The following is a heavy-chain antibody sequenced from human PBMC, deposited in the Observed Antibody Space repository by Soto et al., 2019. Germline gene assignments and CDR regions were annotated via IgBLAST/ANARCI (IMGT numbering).Heavy chain of an antibody. V-gene: IGHV4-34*01. Sequence: PSETLSLTCAVYGGSFSGYYLSWIRPPPGKGLEWIGEINHSGSTNYNPSLKSRVTISVDTSKNQFSLKLSSVTAADTAVYYCARAPYYYGSGSYYCFDYWGQGTLVTVSS. D-gene: IGHD3-10*01. CDR2: INHSGST. CDR3: ARAPYYYGSGSYYCFDY. CDR1: GGSFSGYY. J-gene: IGHJ4*02.